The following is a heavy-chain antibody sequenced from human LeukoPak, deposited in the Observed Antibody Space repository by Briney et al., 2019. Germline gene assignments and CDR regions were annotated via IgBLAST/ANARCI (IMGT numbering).Heavy chain of an antibody. J-gene: IGHJ4*02. V-gene: IGHV3-7*01. CDR3: ARELRTFDS. CDR1: GFPFSSYW. D-gene: IGHD3-16*01. CDR2: IKHNGNEK. Sequence: GGSLRLPCAASGFPFSSYWMTWVRQAPGKGLEWVANIKHNGNEKNYVDSVEGRYTIPRDNAKNSLSLQMNSLRAEDTAVYYCARELRTFDSWGQGTLVTVSS.